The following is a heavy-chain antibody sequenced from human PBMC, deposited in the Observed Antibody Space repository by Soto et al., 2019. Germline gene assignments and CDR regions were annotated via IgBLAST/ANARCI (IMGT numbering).Heavy chain of an antibody. CDR2: IYSGGTT. CDR3: ARAPQGYCSSTSCYGYAFDI. D-gene: IGHD2-2*01. CDR1: GFTVTSNY. J-gene: IGHJ3*02. V-gene: IGHV3-66*01. Sequence: EVQLVESGGGLVQPGGSLRLSCAASGFTVTSNYISWVRQAPGKGLEWVSVIYSGGTTYYADSVKGRLTISRDNSKNTLYFQMNSLRVEDTAVYYCARAPQGYCSSTSCYGYAFDIWGQGTMVTVSS.